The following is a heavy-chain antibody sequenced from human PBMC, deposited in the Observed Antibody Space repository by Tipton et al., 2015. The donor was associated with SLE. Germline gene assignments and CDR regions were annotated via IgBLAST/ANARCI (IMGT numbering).Heavy chain of an antibody. V-gene: IGHV4-34*01. D-gene: IGHD4-17*01. CDR1: GGSFSGYY. J-gene: IGHJ4*02. CDR3: ARVVDYGDRSYLFDY. Sequence: TLSLTCAVYGGSFSGYYWSWIRQPPGKGLEWIGEINHSGSTNYNPSLKSRVTISVDTSKNQFSLKLSSVTAADTAVYYCARVVDYGDRSYLFDYWGQGTLVTVSS. CDR2: INHSGST.